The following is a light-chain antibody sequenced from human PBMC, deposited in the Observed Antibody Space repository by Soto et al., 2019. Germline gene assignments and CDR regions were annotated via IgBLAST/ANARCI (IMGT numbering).Light chain of an antibody. Sequence: IQMTQSPSTLSASTGDRVTITFRASQGISSYLAWYQQKPGKAPKLLIYAASTLQSGVPSRFSGSGSGTDFTLTISCLQSEDFATYYCQQYYSYPRTFGQGTKVDI. J-gene: IGKJ1*01. CDR2: AAS. V-gene: IGKV1-8*01. CDR3: QQYYSYPRT. CDR1: QGISSY.